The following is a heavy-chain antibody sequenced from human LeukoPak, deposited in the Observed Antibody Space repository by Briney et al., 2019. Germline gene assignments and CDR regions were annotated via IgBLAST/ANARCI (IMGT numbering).Heavy chain of an antibody. J-gene: IGHJ4*02. CDR3: ARENGVPAVYYFDY. V-gene: IGHV1-69*13. CDR1: GGTFSSYA. CDR2: IIPIFGTA. D-gene: IGHD2-2*01. Sequence: SVKVSCKASGGTFSSYAISWVRQAPGQGLEWMGGIIPIFGTANYAQKFRGRVTIIAVESTSTAYMELSSLRSEDTAVYYCARENGVPAVYYFDYWGQGTLVTVSS.